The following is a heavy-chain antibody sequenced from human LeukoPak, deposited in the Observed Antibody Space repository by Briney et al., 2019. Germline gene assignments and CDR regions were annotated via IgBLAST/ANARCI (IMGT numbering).Heavy chain of an antibody. J-gene: IGHJ3*02. D-gene: IGHD3-16*01. Sequence: PSETLSLTCTVSGGSISSYYWSWIRQPPGKGLEWIGYIYYSGSTNYNPSLKSRVTISVGTSKNQFSLKLSSVTAADTAVYYCARVPWGTGAFDIWGQGTMVTVSS. V-gene: IGHV4-59*01. CDR2: IYYSGST. CDR1: GGSISSYY. CDR3: ARVPWGTGAFDI.